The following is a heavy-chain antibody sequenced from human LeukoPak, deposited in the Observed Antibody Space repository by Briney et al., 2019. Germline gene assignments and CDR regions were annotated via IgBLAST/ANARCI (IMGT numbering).Heavy chain of an antibody. D-gene: IGHD5-18*01. CDR1: GGSFSGYY. V-gene: IGHV4-34*01. Sequence: SETLSLTCAVYGGSFSGYYWSWIRQPPEKGLEWIGEINHSGSTNYNPSLKSRVTISVDTSKNQFSLKLSSVTAADTAVYYCARGSGYGGYWGQGTLVTVSS. CDR2: INHSGST. CDR3: ARGSGYGGY. J-gene: IGHJ4*02.